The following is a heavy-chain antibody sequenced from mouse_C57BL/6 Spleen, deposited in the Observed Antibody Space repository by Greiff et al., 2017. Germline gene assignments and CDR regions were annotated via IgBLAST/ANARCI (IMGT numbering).Heavy chain of an antibody. CDR2: IHPNSGST. Sequence: QGQLHLPGAELVKPGASVKLSCKASGYTFTSYWMHWVKQRPGQGLEWIGMIHPNSGSTNYNEKFKSKATLTVDKSSSTAYMQLSSLTSEDSAVYYCARRGGGYFDVWGTGTTVTVSS. V-gene: IGHV1-64*01. CDR3: ARRGGGYFDV. CDR1: GYTFTSYW. J-gene: IGHJ1*03.